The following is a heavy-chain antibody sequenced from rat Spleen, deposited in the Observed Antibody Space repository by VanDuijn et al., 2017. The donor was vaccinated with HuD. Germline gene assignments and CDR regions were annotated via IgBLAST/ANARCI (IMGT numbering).Heavy chain of an antibody. J-gene: IGHJ2*01. CDR1: GFTYSNYV. CDR3: AKASTTVKSSFYY. CDR2: ISTGGGNT. D-gene: IGHD1-1*01. V-gene: IGHV5S13*01. Sequence: EVQLVESGGGLVQPGRSLKLSCAASGFTYSNYVMVWVRQAPTKGLEWVASISTGGGNTYYRDSVKGRFTISRDNAKNTLYLQMDSLRSEDTATYYCAKASTTVKSSFYYWGQGVMVTVSS.